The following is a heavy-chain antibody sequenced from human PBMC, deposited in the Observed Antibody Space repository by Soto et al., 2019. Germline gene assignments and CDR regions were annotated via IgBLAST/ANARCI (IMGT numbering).Heavy chain of an antibody. CDR1: GFTFSSYA. V-gene: IGHV3-23*01. Sequence: EVQLLESGGGLVQPGGSLRLSCAASGFTFSSYAMSWVRQAPGKGLEWVSAISGSGGSTYYADSVKGRFTLSRDNSKNTLYRQMNSLRAEDTAVYYCAKEWGYSSGWDVIDYWGQGTLVTVSS. CDR3: AKEWGYSSGWDVIDY. CDR2: ISGSGGST. D-gene: IGHD6-19*01. J-gene: IGHJ4*02.